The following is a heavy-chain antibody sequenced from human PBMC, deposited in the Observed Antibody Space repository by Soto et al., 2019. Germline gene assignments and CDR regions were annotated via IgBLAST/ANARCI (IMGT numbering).Heavy chain of an antibody. CDR1: GASISSGYDY. V-gene: IGHV4-31*11. J-gene: IGHJ5*02. CDR2: ISYRGST. D-gene: IGHD3-22*01. CDR3: ARAWQNYYDSSGSQRSWFDP. Sequence: SETLSLTCAVSGASISSGYDYWSWLRQHPGKGLEWIGYISYRGSTYYNPSLNSRVTISPDTSKDQFSLELRSVTAADTAVYYCARAWQNYYDSSGSQRSWFDPWGQGTLVT.